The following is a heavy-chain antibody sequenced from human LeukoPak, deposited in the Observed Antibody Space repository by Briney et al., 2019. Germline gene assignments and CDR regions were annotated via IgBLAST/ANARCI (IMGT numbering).Heavy chain of an antibody. Sequence: GGSLILXCAASGFTFDDYAMHWVRQAPGKGLEWVSLISWDGGSTYYADSGKGRFTISRDNSKNSLYLQMNSLRAEDTALYSCAKVAVTTDAFDIWGQGTMVTVSS. CDR1: GFTFDDYA. CDR3: AKVAVTTDAFDI. CDR2: ISWDGGST. J-gene: IGHJ3*02. V-gene: IGHV3-43D*04. D-gene: IGHD4-17*01.